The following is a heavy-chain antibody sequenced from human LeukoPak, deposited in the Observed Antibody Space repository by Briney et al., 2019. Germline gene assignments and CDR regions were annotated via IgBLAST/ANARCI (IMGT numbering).Heavy chain of an antibody. CDR2: IYYSGST. J-gene: IGHJ4*02. V-gene: IGHV4-31*03. D-gene: IGHD3-10*01. Sequence: SETLSLTCTVSGGSISSGGYYWSWIRQHPGKGLEWIGYIYYSGSTYYNPSLKSRVTISVDTSKNQFSLKLSSVTAADTAVYYCASGRGSGSYPLDYWGQGTLVTVSS. CDR1: GGSISSGGYY. CDR3: ASGRGSGSYPLDY.